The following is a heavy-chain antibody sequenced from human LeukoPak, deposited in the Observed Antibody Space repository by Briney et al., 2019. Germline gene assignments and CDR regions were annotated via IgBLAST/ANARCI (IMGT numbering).Heavy chain of an antibody. V-gene: IGHV4-39*01. J-gene: IGHJ4*02. CDR1: GDSISISTYY. D-gene: IGHD3-22*01. Sequence: SETLSLTCTVSGDSISISTYYWGWLRQPPGKGLEWIGSIKYTGSTYYNPSLKSRVTIAVDTSKNQFSLNLNSVTAADTAVYYCARQGTSGYSSLTYWGQGTLVTVSS. CDR2: IKYTGST. CDR3: ARQGTSGYSSLTY.